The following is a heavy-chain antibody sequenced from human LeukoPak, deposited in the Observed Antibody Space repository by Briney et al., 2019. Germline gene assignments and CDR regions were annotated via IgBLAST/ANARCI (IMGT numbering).Heavy chain of an antibody. J-gene: IGHJ4*02. V-gene: IGHV3-30*02. CDR3: AKSPDYRSSAAFDY. CDR2: IRYDGSNK. CDR1: GLTFSSYG. D-gene: IGHD6-6*01. Sequence: GGSLRLSCAASGLTFSSYGMHWVRQAPGKGLEWVAFIRYDGSNKYYADSVKGRFTISRDNSKNTLYLQMNSLRAEDTAVYYCAKSPDYRSSAAFDYWGQGTLVTVPS.